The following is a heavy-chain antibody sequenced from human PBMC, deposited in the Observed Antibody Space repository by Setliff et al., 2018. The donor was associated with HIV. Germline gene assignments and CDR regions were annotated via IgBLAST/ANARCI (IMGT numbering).Heavy chain of an antibody. Sequence: ETLSLTCTVSGGSIGGYYWSWIRQPPGTGLEWLGCIYSGGSTNYNPSLESRVTISLDTSKNQFSLRLTSVTAADTAVYYCARVPSAGVRGRPDLYHWFDPWGQGTLVTVSS. J-gene: IGHJ5*02. CDR2: IYSGGST. D-gene: IGHD3-3*01. CDR3: ARVPSAGVRGRPDLYHWFDP. V-gene: IGHV4-4*08. CDR1: GGSIGGYY.